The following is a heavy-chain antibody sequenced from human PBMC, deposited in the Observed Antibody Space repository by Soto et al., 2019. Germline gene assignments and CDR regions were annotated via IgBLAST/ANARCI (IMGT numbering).Heavy chain of an antibody. CDR1: GYSIRSSNYY. J-gene: IGHJ5*02. CDR2: IDYSGST. V-gene: IGHV4-39*02. Sequence: ETLSLTCSVSGYSIRSSNYYWAWIRQPPGKGLEWIGSIDYSGSTYYNPSLKSRVTISVDTSKNHFSLKLGSVTAADTALYYCSRRAPEGFDPWGQGTLVTVSS. CDR3: SRRAPEGFDP.